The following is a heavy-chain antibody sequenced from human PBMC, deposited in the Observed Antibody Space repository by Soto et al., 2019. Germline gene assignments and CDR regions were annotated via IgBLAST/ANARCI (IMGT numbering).Heavy chain of an antibody. CDR3: AKAAGEQWLIPHLYN. D-gene: IGHD6-19*01. V-gene: IGHV3-23*01. CDR2: ISCCGGST. Sequence: EVQLLESGGGVVQPGGSLRLSCVASGFNFKKFAMAWVRQAPGVGLEWVSGISCCGGSTSYADSVKGRFSTARDDSKNTLSLQMNGLRVEDKAQYFCAKAAGEQWLIPHLYNWGQGTLCTVS. J-gene: IGHJ4*02. CDR1: GFNFKKFA.